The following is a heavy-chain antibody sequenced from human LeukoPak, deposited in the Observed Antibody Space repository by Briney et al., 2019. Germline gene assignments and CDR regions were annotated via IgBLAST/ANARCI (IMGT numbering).Heavy chain of an antibody. J-gene: IGHJ6*03. D-gene: IGHD6-13*01. CDR2: MNPNSGNT. CDR1: GYTFTSYD. Sequence: VASVKVSCKASGYTFTSYDINWVRQATGQGLEWMGWMNPNSGNTGYAQKFQGRVTITRNTSISTAYMELSSLRSEDTAVYYCARGLKAAAGTRGHYYYMDVWGKGTTVTVSS. CDR3: ARGLKAAAGTRGHYYYMDV. V-gene: IGHV1-8*03.